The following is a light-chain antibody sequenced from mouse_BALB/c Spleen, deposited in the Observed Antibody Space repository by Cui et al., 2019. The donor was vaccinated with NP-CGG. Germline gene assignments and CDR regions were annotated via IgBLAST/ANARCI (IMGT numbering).Light chain of an antibody. CDR1: TGAITTNNF. CDR3: ALWYSNHWV. CDR2: GTN. V-gene: IGLV1*01. Sequence: QAVVTQESALTTSPGETVTLTCRSSTGAITTNNFANWIQEKPDHLFTGLIGGTNNRAPGVPARFSGSLIGDKAVLTITGAQTEDEAIYFCALWYSNHWVFGGGTKLTVI. J-gene: IGLJ1*01.